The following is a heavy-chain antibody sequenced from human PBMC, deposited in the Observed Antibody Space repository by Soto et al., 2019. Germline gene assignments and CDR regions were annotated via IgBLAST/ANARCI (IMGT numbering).Heavy chain of an antibody. V-gene: IGHV1-69*01. CDR1: GGTFSSYA. Sequence: QVQLVQSGAEVKKPGSSVKVSCKASGGTFSSYAISWVRQAPGQGLEWMGGIIPIFGTANYAQKFQGRVTITADESTSTAYMELSSLRSEDTAVYYCARDCSGGSCYVYYYYGMDVGGQGTTVTVSS. CDR3: ARDCSGGSCYVYYYYGMDV. D-gene: IGHD2-15*01. J-gene: IGHJ6*02. CDR2: IIPIFGTA.